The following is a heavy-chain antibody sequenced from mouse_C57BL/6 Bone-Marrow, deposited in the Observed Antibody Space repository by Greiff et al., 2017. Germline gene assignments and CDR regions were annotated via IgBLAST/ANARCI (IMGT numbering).Heavy chain of an antibody. J-gene: IGHJ4*01. Sequence: QVQLKESGPGLVQPSQSLSITCTVSGFSLTSYGVHWVRQSPGKGLEWLGVIWSGGSTDYNAAFISRLSISKVNSKSKVFFKMNSLQAYDTAIYYCARKGYGNYPNYYAMDYWGQGTSVTVSS. CDR1: GFSLTSYG. V-gene: IGHV2-2*01. D-gene: IGHD2-10*02. CDR3: ARKGYGNYPNYYAMDY. CDR2: IWSGGST.